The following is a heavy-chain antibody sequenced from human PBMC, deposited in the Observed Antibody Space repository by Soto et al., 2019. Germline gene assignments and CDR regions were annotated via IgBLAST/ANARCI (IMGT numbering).Heavy chain of an antibody. J-gene: IGHJ4*02. Sequence: GGSLSLSCVASGFSFGSYALTWVRHAPGKGVEWVSTKSGSDGKTFYTDAVKGRFSISRDISQSHLYLHLNCLTAADTAIYYCARWSYPEYWGEKTRGTVSS. V-gene: IGHV3-23*01. CDR1: GFSFGSYA. CDR3: ARWSYPEY. CDR2: KSGSDGKT. D-gene: IGHD3-10*01.